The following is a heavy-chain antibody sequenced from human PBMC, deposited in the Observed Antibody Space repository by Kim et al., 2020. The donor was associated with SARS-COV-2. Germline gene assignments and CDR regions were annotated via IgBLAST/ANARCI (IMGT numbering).Heavy chain of an antibody. CDR3: ARIQYQYYFDY. J-gene: IGHJ4*02. CDR2: T. D-gene: IGHD4-4*01. Sequence: THSDASLKSRVTISVDTSKNQFSLKLSSVTAADTAVYYCARIQYQYYFDYWGQGTLVTVSS. V-gene: IGHV4-59*01.